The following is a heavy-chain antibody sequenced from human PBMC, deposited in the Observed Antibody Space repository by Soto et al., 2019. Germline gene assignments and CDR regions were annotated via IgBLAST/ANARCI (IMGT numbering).Heavy chain of an antibody. CDR1: GGSISSYY. V-gene: IGHV4-59*01. CDR2: IYYSGST. Sequence: QVQLQESGPGLVKPSETLSLTCTVSGGSISSYYWSWIRQPPGKGLEWIGYIYYSGSTNYNPSLKSRVTISVDTSKNQFSLKLSSVTAADTAVYYGAREGGRQWLEWYFDLWGRGTLVTVSS. D-gene: IGHD6-19*01. CDR3: AREGGRQWLEWYFDL. J-gene: IGHJ2*01.